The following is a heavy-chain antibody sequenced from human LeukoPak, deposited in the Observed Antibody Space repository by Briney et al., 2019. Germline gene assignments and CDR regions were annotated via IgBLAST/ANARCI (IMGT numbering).Heavy chain of an antibody. D-gene: IGHD3-22*01. V-gene: IGHV1-18*01. CDR2: ISAYNGDT. CDR3: VRDPSNSSGHYAYFDY. CDR1: GYTFTSYG. Sequence: GASVKVSCKASGYTFTSYGISWVRQAPGQGLEWLGWISAYNGDTNFAQKFQGRVTMSTDTSTSTAYMELRSLRSDDTAVYYCVRDPSNSSGHYAYFDYWGQGALVTVSS. J-gene: IGHJ4*02.